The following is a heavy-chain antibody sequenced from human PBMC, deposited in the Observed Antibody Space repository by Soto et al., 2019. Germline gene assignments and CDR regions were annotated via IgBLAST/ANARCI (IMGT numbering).Heavy chain of an antibody. CDR1: GDSFSHYY. D-gene: IGHD7-27*01. CDR3: ASIWGPLHYYYNGVDV. V-gene: IGHV4-34*01. Sequence: SETLSLTCAVYGDSFSHYYWSWIRQPPGKGLEWIGDINRTGVTNYNPSLKGRVIISIDTSKNQFSLKLRSVTAADTAVYYCASIWGPLHYYYNGVDVWGQGTTVTVSS. J-gene: IGHJ6*02. CDR2: INRTGVT.